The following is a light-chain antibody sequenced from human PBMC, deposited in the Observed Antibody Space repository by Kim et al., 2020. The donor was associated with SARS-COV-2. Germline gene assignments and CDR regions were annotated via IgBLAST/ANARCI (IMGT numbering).Light chain of an antibody. Sequence: SYELTQPPSVSVSPGQTASINCSGDKLGDKFASWYQQKPGQSPVLVIYQDKKRPSGIPDRFSGSNSGNTATLTISETQAMDEADYYCQTWDFTTLLVFGGGTKLTVL. V-gene: IGLV3-1*01. CDR3: QTWDFTTLLV. CDR2: QDK. J-gene: IGLJ2*01. CDR1: KLGDKF.